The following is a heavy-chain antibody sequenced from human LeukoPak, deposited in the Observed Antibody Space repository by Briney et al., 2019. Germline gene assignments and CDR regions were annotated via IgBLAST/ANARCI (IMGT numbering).Heavy chain of an antibody. CDR3: AREYD. Sequence: GGSLRLPCAASGFTFSSYAMHWVRQAPRKGLEYVSAISSNGGSTYYANSVKGRFTISRDNSKNTLYLQMGSLRAEDMAVYYCAREYDWGQGTLVTVSS. CDR1: GFTFSSYA. CDR2: ISSNGGST. D-gene: IGHD2-8*01. V-gene: IGHV3-64*01. J-gene: IGHJ4*02.